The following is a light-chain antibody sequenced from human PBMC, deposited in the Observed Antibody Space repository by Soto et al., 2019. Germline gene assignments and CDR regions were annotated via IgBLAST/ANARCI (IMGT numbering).Light chain of an antibody. Sequence: QSALTQPRSVSGSPGQSVAISCTGTNSDVGGYNYVSWYQQHPGKAPKVMTYDVSKRPSGVPDRLSGSKSGNTASLTISGLQAEDEADYYCCSYAGGPYVFGTGTKVTVL. CDR3: CSYAGGPYV. V-gene: IGLV2-11*01. CDR1: NSDVGGYNY. J-gene: IGLJ1*01. CDR2: DVS.